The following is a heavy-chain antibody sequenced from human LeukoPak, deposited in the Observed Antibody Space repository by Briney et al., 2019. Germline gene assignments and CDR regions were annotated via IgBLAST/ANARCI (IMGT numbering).Heavy chain of an antibody. CDR1: GDSLGSTNW. V-gene: IGHV4-4*02. J-gene: IGHJ6*03. CDR2: IYYSGST. CDR3: ARDEYGGSQTGSDYYYMDV. D-gene: IGHD1-26*01. Sequence: PSGTLSLTCGVSGDSLGSTNWWGWVRQPPGKGLGWFGYIYYSGSTNYNPSLKRRVTISLDTSKNQFSLRLSSVTAADSAVYYCARDEYGGSQTGSDYYYMDVWGKGTAVTVSS.